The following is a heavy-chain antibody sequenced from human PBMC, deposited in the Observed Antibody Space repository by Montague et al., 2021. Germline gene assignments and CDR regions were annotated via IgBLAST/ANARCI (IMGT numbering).Heavy chain of an antibody. J-gene: IGHJ4*02. Sequence: SETLSLTCAVSGDFISSYTWWSWVRQPPGKGLEWIGEIFHSGSANYNPSLRRRITISVDKSKNEFPLLLHSVTPADAAVYYCAGHGDDEWQQMAFWGQGTLVVVSS. CDR2: IFHSGSA. D-gene: IGHD6-13*01. CDR3: AGHGDDEWQQMAF. V-gene: IGHV4-4*02. CDR1: GDFISSYTW.